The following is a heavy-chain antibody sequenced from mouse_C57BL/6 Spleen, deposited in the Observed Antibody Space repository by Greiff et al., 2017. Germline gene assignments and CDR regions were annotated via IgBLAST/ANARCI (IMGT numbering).Heavy chain of an antibody. CDR3: ARYEAYYSNQFAY. D-gene: IGHD2-5*01. CDR1: GYTFTSYW. Sequence: QVQLKQPGAELVRPGTSVKLSCKASGYTFTSYWMHWVKQRPGQGLEWIGVIDPSDSYTNYNQKFKGKATLTVDTSSSTAYMQLSSLTSEDSAVYYCARYEAYYSNQFAYWGQGTLVTVSA. V-gene: IGHV1-59*01. J-gene: IGHJ3*01. CDR2: IDPSDSYT.